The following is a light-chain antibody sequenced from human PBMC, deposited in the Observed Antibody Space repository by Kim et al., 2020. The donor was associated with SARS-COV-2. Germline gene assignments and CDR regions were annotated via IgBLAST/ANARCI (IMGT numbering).Light chain of an antibody. CDR3: QQSYITPFT. V-gene: IGKV1-39*01. CDR2: AAS. J-gene: IGKJ3*01. Sequence: ASVGDRVTITCRTTQSISSHLNWYQQKPGRAPKLLISAASTLQGGVPSRFSGSGSETDFTLTNSSLQPEDFATYFCQQSYITPFTFGPGTKVDIK. CDR1: QSISSH.